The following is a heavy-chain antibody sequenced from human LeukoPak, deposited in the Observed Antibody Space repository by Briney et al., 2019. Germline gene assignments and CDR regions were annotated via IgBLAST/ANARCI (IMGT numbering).Heavy chain of an antibody. Sequence: GGSLRLSCEVSGFTFSSYSMNWVRQAPGKGLEWVSSISGGSGYIYYADSVKGRFTISRDNAKNSLYLQMNSLRAEDTAVYYCAVRSMKRPDELDYRGQGTLVTVSS. CDR3: AVRSMKRPDELDY. J-gene: IGHJ4*02. CDR1: GFTFSSYS. CDR2: ISGGSGYI. V-gene: IGHV3-21*01.